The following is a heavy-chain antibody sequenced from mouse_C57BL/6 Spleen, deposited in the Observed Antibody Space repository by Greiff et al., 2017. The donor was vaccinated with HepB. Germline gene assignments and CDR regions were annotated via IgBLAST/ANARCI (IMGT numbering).Heavy chain of an antibody. D-gene: IGHD1-2*01. V-gene: IGHV1-61*01. J-gene: IGHJ3*01. Sequence: QVQLQQPGAELVRPGSSVKLSCKASGYTFTSYWMDWVKQRPGQGLEWIGNIYPSDSETHYNQKFKDKATLTVDKSSSTAYMQLSSLTSEDSAVYYCTRGVSDSYGEFAYWGKGTMVTVSA. CDR1: GYTFTSYW. CDR3: TRGVSDSYGEFAY. CDR2: IYPSDSET.